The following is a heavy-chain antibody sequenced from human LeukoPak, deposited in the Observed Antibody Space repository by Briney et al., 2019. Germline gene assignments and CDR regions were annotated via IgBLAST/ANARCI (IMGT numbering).Heavy chain of an antibody. V-gene: IGHV3-23*01. Sequence: GGSLRLSCAASGFTFSSYAMSWVRQAPGKGLEWVSAISGSGGSTYYADSVKGRFTISRDNSKNTLYLQMNSLRAEDTAVYYCAKHYGSGSYSTSDYRGQEPWSPSPQ. CDR3: AKHYGSGSYSTSDY. CDR1: GFTFSSYA. D-gene: IGHD3-10*01. J-gene: IGHJ4*01. CDR2: ISGSGGST.